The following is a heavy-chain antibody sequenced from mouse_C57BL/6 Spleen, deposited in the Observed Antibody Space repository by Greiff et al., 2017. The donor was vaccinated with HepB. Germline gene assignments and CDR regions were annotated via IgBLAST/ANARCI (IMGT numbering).Heavy chain of an antibody. CDR3: ARRDSSGYPFDY. D-gene: IGHD3-2*02. J-gene: IGHJ2*01. CDR1: GYTFTSYW. Sequence: QVQLQQSGPELVKPGASVKLSCKASGYTFTSYWMHWVKQRPGQGLEWIGNINPSNGGTNYNEKFKSKATLTVDKSSSTAYMQLSSLTSEDSAVYYCARRDSSGYPFDYWGQGTTLTVSS. V-gene: IGHV1-53*01. CDR2: INPSNGGT.